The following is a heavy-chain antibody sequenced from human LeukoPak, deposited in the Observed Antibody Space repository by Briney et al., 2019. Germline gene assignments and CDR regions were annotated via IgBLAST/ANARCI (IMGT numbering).Heavy chain of an antibody. V-gene: IGHV4-39*02. CDR1: GGSISSSSYY. D-gene: IGHD5-12*01. CDR2: IYYSGST. CDR3: ARDSSAYDWFYDY. Sequence: KASETLSLTCTVSGGSISSSSYYWGWIRQPPGKGLEWIGSIYYSGSTYYNPSLKSRVTISVDTSKNQFSLKLSSVTAADTAVYYCARDSSAYDWFYDYWGQGTLVTVSS. J-gene: IGHJ4*02.